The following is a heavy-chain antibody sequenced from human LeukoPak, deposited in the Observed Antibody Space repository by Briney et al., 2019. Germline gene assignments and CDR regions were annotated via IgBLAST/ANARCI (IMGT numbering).Heavy chain of an antibody. V-gene: IGHV3-21*01. CDR1: GFTFSSYA. D-gene: IGHD3-22*01. J-gene: IGHJ4*02. CDR3: ARGNRETYYYDSSGKVGDY. CDR2: ISSSSSYI. Sequence: GGSLRLSCAASGFTFSSYAMSWVRQAPGKGLEWVSSISSSSSYIYYADSVKGRFTISRDNAKNSLYLQMNSLRAEDTAAYYCARGNRETYYYDSSGKVGDYWGQGTLVTVSS.